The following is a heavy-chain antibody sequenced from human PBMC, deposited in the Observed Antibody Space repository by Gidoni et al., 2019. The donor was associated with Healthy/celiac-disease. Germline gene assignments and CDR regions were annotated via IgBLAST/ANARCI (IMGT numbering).Heavy chain of an antibody. CDR2: VSAYNGNT. D-gene: IGHD3-10*01. CDR3: ARVGSVRGGIKAFDY. Sequence: QVQLVQSGAEVKKPGASVKVSCKASGYTFTSYGISLVRQAPGQGLEWMGWVSAYNGNTNYAQKLQSRVTMTTDTATSTAYMELRSRRSDDTAVYDCARVGSVRGGIKAFDYWGQGTLVTVSS. CDR1: GYTFTSYG. V-gene: IGHV1-18*01. J-gene: IGHJ4*02.